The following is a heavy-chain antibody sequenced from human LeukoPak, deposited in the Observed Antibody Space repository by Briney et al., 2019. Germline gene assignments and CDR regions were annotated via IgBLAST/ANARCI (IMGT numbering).Heavy chain of an antibody. D-gene: IGHD2-21*02. CDR2: INPNIGDA. V-gene: IGHV1-2*02. J-gene: IGHJ5*01. Sequence: GASVRVSCEASGYTFTDYFIHWVRQAPGQGLEWRGWINPNIGDASYAQKSQDRVTITRDRSINTAYMELSRLTSDDTAVYYCARMALDGGDSIGFDSWGQGTLVTVSS. CDR3: ARMALDGGDSIGFDS. CDR1: GYTFTDYF.